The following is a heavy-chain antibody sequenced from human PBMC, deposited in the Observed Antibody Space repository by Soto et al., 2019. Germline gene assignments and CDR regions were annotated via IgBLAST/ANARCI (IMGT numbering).Heavy chain of an antibody. CDR2: ISGSGGST. Sequence: PGGSLRLSCAASGFTFSSYAMSWVRQAPGKGLEWVSVISGSGGSTYYADSVKGRFTISRDKSKNTLYLQMNSLRVGDTAIYYCAKGIQLWLIDYWGQGTLVTVSS. V-gene: IGHV3-23*01. CDR1: GFTFSSYA. J-gene: IGHJ4*02. D-gene: IGHD5-18*01. CDR3: AKGIQLWLIDY.